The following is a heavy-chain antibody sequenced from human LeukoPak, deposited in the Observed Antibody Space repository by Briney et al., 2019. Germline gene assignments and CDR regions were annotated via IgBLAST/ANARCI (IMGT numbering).Heavy chain of an antibody. Sequence: PGGSLRLSCAASGFTFSSYWMHWVRQAPGKGLVWVSRINPDGSTTSYADSVKGRFTISRDSAKNTLYLQMNSLRAEDTAVYYCAKDPSSWYYFDYWGQGTLVTVSS. CDR3: AKDPSSWYYFDY. J-gene: IGHJ4*02. CDR2: INPDGSTT. CDR1: GFTFSSYW. V-gene: IGHV3-74*01. D-gene: IGHD6-13*01.